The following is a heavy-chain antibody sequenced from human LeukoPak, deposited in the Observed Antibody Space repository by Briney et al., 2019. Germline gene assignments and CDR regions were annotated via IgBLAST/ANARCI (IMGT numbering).Heavy chain of an antibody. J-gene: IGHJ5*02. CDR3: ARAVYYDSSGYYYNNWFDP. CDR2: INHSGST. Sequence: SSETLSLTCAVYGGSFSGYYWSWIRQPPGKGLEWIGEINHSGSTNYNPSLKSRVTISVDTSKNQFSLKLSSVTAADTAVYYCARAVYYDSSGYYYNNWFDPWGQGTLVTVSS. CDR1: GGSFSGYY. V-gene: IGHV4-34*01. D-gene: IGHD3-22*01.